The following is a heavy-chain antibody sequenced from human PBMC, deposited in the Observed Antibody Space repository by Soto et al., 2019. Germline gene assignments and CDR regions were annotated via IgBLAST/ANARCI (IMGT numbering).Heavy chain of an antibody. V-gene: IGHV1-8*01. CDR1: GYTFSRYD. CDR2: MNPDSGNT. Sequence: QEQLVQSGAEVKKPGASVKVSCRASGYTFSRYDINWVRQATGQGLEWMGWMNPDSGNTGYAQKFQGRVTMTRDTSTSTAYMELSGLTYEDTAVYYCARVGVRYLEESLFPWFDPWGQGTPVTVSS. J-gene: IGHJ5*02. D-gene: IGHD3-3*01. CDR3: ARVGVRYLEESLFPWFDP.